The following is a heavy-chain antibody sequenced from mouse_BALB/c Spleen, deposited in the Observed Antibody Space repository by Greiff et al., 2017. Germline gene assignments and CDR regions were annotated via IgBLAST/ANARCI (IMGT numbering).Heavy chain of an antibody. Sequence: DVKLVESGGGLVQPGGSLRLSCATSGFTFTDYYMSWVRQPPGKALEWLGFIRNKANGYTTEYSASVKGRFTISRDNSQSILYLQMNTLRAEDSATYYCARGTIYYDYASWFAYWGQGTLVTVSA. J-gene: IGHJ3*01. CDR3: ARGTIYYDYASWFAY. D-gene: IGHD2-4*01. CDR2: IRNKANGYTT. CDR1: GFTFTDYY. V-gene: IGHV7-3*02.